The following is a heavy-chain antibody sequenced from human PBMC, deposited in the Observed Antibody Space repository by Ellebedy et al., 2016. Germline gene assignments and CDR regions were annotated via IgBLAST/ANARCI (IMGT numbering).Heavy chain of an antibody. CDR3: AKVTFEQQLVKDAFDI. V-gene: IGHV3-23*01. CDR2: ISGSGGTT. CDR1: GFTFSSYA. J-gene: IGHJ3*02. D-gene: IGHD6-13*01. Sequence: GGSLRLSXAASGFTFSSYAMSWVRQAPGKGLEWVSAISGSGGTTYYADSVKGRFTISRDNSKNTLYLQMNSLRAEDTAVYYCAKVTFEQQLVKDAFDIWGQGTMVTVSS.